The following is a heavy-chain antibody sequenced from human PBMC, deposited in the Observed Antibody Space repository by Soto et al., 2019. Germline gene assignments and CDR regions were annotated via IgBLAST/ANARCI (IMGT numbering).Heavy chain of an antibody. D-gene: IGHD3-10*01. CDR3: ARQVQWFGELIPYYYYYYGMDV. CDR1: GGSISSSSYY. Sequence: QLQLQESGPGLVKPSETLSLTCTVSGGSISSSSYYWGWIRQPPGKGLEWIGRIYYSGSTYYNPSLKSRVTISVDTSKNQFSLKLSSVTAADSAVYYCARQVQWFGELIPYYYYYYGMDVWGQGTTVTVSS. J-gene: IGHJ6*02. V-gene: IGHV4-39*01. CDR2: IYYSGST.